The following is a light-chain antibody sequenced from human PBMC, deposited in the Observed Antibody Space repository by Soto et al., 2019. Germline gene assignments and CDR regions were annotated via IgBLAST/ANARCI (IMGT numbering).Light chain of an antibody. Sequence: QSLLTQPPSVSATPGQKVTVSCSGSSSNIGNNSVSWYQQVPGTAPKLLIYDNDKRPSVIPDRFSASKSGTSATLGITGLQTGDEADYYCGTWDTRMSAVLFGGGTKLTVL. J-gene: IGLJ2*01. CDR1: SSNIGNNS. CDR3: GTWDTRMSAVL. CDR2: DND. V-gene: IGLV1-51*01.